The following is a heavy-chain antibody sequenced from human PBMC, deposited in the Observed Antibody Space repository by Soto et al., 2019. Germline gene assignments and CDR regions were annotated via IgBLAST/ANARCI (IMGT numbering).Heavy chain of an antibody. CDR1: GGSISSGGYY. Sequence: QVQLQESGPGLVKPSQTLSLTCTVSGGSISSGGYYWSWIRQHPGKGLEWIGYIYYSGSTYYNPSLKSRXXXXXXXXXXXXXXXXXXXXXXXXXXXXXXXGXXTXXXVTTHLDYWGQGTLVTVSS. CDR2: IYYSGST. CDR3: XXXGXXTXXXVTTHLDY. V-gene: IGHV4-31*03. J-gene: IGHJ4*02. D-gene: IGHD4-17*01.